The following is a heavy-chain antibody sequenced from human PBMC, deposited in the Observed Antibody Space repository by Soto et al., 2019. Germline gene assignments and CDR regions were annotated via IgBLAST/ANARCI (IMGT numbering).Heavy chain of an antibody. CDR3: ARAAGIMTRGFHGMDV. CDR2: ISSTSATI. V-gene: IGHV3-48*03. CDR1: GFAFSSYE. D-gene: IGHD3-10*01. J-gene: IGHJ6*02. Sequence: PVGSLRLSCTASGFAFSSYEMNWVRQAPGKGPEWVSYISSTSATIHYVDSVKGRFTISRDNAKNSVYLQMNSLRAEDSAIYYCARAAGIMTRGFHGMDVWGQGTTVTVSS.